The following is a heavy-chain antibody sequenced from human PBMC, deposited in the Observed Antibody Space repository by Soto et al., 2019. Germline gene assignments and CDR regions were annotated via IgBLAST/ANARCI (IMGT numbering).Heavy chain of an antibody. D-gene: IGHD3-9*01. V-gene: IGHV3-11*05. CDR1: GFIFSDYY. J-gene: IGHJ3*02. CDR2: IGRSSDYT. Sequence: QVQLVESGGGLVKPGGSLRLSCAASGFIFSDYYMSWIRQAPGKGLEWVSYIGRSSDYTNYADSVKGRFTISRDNAKNSLYLQMNSLRAEDTAVYYCARDADILTGSDAFDIWGQGTMVTASS. CDR3: ARDADILTGSDAFDI.